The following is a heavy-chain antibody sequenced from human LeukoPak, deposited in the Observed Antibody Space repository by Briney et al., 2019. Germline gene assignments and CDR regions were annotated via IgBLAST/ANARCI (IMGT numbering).Heavy chain of an antibody. J-gene: IGHJ3*02. CDR1: GYTFTSYG. CDR3: ARDWEFNWGSGDAFDI. D-gene: IGHD7-27*01. V-gene: IGHV1-18*01. Sequence: GASVKVSCKASGYTFTSYGISWVRQAPGQGLEWMGWISAYNGNTNYAQKLQGRVTMTTDTSTSTAYMELRSLRSDDTAVYYCARDWEFNWGSGDAFDIWGQGTMVTVSS. CDR2: ISAYNGNT.